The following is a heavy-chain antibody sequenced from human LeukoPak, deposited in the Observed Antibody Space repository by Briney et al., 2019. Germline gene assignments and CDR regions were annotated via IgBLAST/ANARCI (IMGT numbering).Heavy chain of an antibody. J-gene: IGHJ4*02. Sequence: GGSLRLSCAASGFTFSNYWMHWVRQAPGKGVVWVSRINGDGRSTNYADSVKGGVTISRDNAKNTLYLQINSLRAEDTAVYYCARDVQAGPGYWGQGSLVTVSS. V-gene: IGHV3-74*01. CDR1: GFTFSNYW. D-gene: IGHD6-19*01. CDR3: ARDVQAGPGY. CDR2: INGDGRST.